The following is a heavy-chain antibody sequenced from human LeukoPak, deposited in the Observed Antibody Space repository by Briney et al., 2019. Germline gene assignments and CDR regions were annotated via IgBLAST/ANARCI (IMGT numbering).Heavy chain of an antibody. V-gene: IGHV3-43*02. CDR1: GFTFGDSA. D-gene: IGHD4-23*01. CDR3: AKDAYDYGGNSLDY. Sequence: GGSLRLSCAASGFTFGDSAMHWVRQAPGKSLEWVSLISADGATTYYADSVKGRFTFTRDNSEKSLSLQMNRLRTEDTAFYYCAKDAYDYGGNSLDYWGQGTLVTVSS. J-gene: IGHJ4*02. CDR2: ISADGATT.